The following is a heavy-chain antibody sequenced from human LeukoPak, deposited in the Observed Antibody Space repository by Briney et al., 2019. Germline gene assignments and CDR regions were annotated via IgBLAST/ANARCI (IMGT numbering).Heavy chain of an antibody. V-gene: IGHV3-53*01. CDR1: GFTISSYC. CDR2: IYSGGST. D-gene: IGHD1-14*01. CDR3: AKSGLNRFDY. Sequence: GGSLRLSCAASGFTISSYCMSWVRRAPGKGLEWVSIIYSGGSTYYADSVKGRFTISRDNSKNTLYLHMNSLRAEDTAVYYCAKSGLNRFDYWGQGILVTVSS. J-gene: IGHJ4*02.